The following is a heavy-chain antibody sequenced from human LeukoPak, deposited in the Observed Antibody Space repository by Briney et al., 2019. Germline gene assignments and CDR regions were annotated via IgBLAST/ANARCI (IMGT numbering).Heavy chain of an antibody. CDR3: ARVRYCSGGSCPYYFDY. CDR2: ISSSSSTI. D-gene: IGHD2-15*01. V-gene: IGHV3-48*02. J-gene: IGHJ4*02. Sequence: PGGSLRLSCAASGFTFSSYSMNWVRQAPGKGLEWVSYISSSSSTIYYADSVKGRFTISRDNAKNSLYLQMNSLRDEDTAVYYCARVRYCSGGSCPYYFDYWGQGTPVTVSS. CDR1: GFTFSSYS.